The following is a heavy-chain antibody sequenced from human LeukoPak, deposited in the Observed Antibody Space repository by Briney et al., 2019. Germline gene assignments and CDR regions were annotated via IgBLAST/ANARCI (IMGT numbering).Heavy chain of an antibody. CDR2: ISSSSSYI. D-gene: IGHD1-26*01. V-gene: IGHV3-21*01. CDR1: GFTFSSYS. J-gene: IGHJ4*02. Sequence: GGSLRLSCAASGFTFSSYSMNWVRQAPGKGLEWVSSISSSSSYIYYADSVKGRFTISRDNAKNSLYLQMNSLRAEDTAVYYCASNRYSGSFDFDYWGQGTLVTVSS. CDR3: ASNRYSGSFDFDY.